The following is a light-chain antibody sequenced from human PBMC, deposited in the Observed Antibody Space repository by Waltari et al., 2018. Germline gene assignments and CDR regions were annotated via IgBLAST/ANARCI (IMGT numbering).Light chain of an antibody. CDR2: DVT. CDR1: GRDVGNYNY. J-gene: IGLJ3*02. Sequence: QSALTQPASVSGSPGQSITISCIGTGRDVGNYNYVSWYQCHPGQAPKLMIYDVTARPAGVSDRFSGSKSGNTASLTISGLQTEDEAFYYCSSYTSDSTIVFGGGTRLTVL. CDR3: SSYTSDSTIV. V-gene: IGLV2-14*03.